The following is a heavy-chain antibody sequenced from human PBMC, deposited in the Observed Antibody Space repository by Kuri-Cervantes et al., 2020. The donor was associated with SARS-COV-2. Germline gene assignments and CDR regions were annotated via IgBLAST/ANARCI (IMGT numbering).Heavy chain of an antibody. CDR3: AREQTLSYDFWSGYYQEHYYMDV. CDR2: INPSGGST. J-gene: IGHJ6*03. CDR1: GYTFTGYY. Sequence: ASVKVSCKASGYTFTGYYTHWVRQAPGQGLEWMGIINPSGGSTSYAQKFQGRVTMTRDTSTSTVYMELSSLRSEDTAVYYCAREQTLSYDFWSGYYQEHYYMDVWGKGTTVTVSS. D-gene: IGHD3-3*01. V-gene: IGHV1-46*03.